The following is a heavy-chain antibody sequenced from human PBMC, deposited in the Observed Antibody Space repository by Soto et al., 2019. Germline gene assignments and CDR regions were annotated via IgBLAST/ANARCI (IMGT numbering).Heavy chain of an antibody. CDR2: IYNDGTI. D-gene: IGHD3-10*01. Sequence: EVRLEESGGGLIQPGGSLRLSCTAYGLGVRNNYMSWVRQAPGMGLEWVSVIYNDGTIYYADSVKGRFTLSRDTSKNTLALPMDSLRAEDTAVYYCVRPLPSGRNYGMDVWGQGTTVSVAS. J-gene: IGHJ6*02. CDR1: GLGVRNNY. V-gene: IGHV3-53*01. CDR3: VRPLPSGRNYGMDV.